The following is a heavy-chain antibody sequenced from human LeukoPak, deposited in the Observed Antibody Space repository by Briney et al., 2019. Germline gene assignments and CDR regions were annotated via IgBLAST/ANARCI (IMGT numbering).Heavy chain of an antibody. Sequence: SGTLYLTCGVSGGSISSSNWWSWVRQPPGKGLEWIGEIYHRGSTHYNPSLKSRVTISVDKSKNQFSLKLNFVTAADTAVYYCAKSGGTVTASWFDPWGQGVLVIVSS. CDR2: IYHRGST. CDR1: GGSISSSNW. D-gene: IGHD4-17*01. CDR3: AKSGGTVTASWFDP. V-gene: IGHV4-4*02. J-gene: IGHJ5*02.